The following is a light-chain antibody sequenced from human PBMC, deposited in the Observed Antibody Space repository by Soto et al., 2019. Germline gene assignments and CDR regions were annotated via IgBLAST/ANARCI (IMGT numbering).Light chain of an antibody. V-gene: IGKV3-20*01. J-gene: IGKJ4*01. Sequence: EIVLTQSPGTLSLSPGEGATLSCRASQSVGNNYLAWYQQKPGQAPRFLMYDASTRATGIPDRFSGSGSRTDFTLTISRLESEDFAVYYCQQYGRTPLTFGGGTKVEIK. CDR2: DAS. CDR3: QQYGRTPLT. CDR1: QSVGNNY.